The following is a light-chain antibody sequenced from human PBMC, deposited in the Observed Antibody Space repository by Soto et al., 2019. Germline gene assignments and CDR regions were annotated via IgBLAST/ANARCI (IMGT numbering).Light chain of an antibody. Sequence: QSALTQPASVSGSPEQSITISCTGTSGDVGSYNLVSWYQQQPGKAPQLLIYEGTQRPSGVSNRFSGSKSGNTASLTISGLQADDEADYYCCSYAGSRTYLFGTGTKVTVL. CDR1: SGDVGSYNL. V-gene: IGLV2-23*01. CDR3: CSYAGSRTYL. CDR2: EGT. J-gene: IGLJ1*01.